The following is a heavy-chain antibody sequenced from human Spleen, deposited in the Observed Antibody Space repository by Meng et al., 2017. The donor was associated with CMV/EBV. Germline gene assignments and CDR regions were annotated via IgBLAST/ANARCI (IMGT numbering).Heavy chain of an antibody. J-gene: IGHJ5*02. V-gene: IGHV3-11*04. CDR2: ISGSATTM. D-gene: IGHD2-2*01. CDR3: ARDLTYCSSSSCTNWFDP. CDR1: TFRDYY. Sequence: TFRDYYMAWIRQSPGKGLEWLSYISGSATTMSYADSVRGRFTISRDNAKNSLYLQMNSLRAEDTAVYYCARDLTYCSSSSCTNWFDPWGQGTLVTVSS.